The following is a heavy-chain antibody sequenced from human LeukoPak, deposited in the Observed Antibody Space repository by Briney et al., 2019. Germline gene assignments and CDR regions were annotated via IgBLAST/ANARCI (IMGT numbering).Heavy chain of an antibody. D-gene: IGHD3-10*01. CDR2: MYIRGST. CDR1: GGSISSGSYY. J-gene: IGHJ5*02. Sequence: SETLSLTCTVSGGSISSGSYYWSWIRQPAGKGLEWIGRMYIRGSTDYNPSLKSRVTISVGTSKNQFSLKLNSVTAADTAVYYCARIGYGSGSPTNLWGQGTLVTVSS. V-gene: IGHV4-61*02. CDR3: ARIGYGSGSPTNL.